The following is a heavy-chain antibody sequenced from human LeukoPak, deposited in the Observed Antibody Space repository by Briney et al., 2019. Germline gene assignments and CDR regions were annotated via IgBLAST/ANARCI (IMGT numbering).Heavy chain of an antibody. Sequence: PSESLSLTCTVSGGSISRSDHYGAWVRRPPGKGLEWIATISYRGSTYYNPSLKSQVTISLDTSKNQFSLKLTSVTAADTAVYYCARETPVGYGVYWGQGTLVTVSS. V-gene: IGHV4-39*07. CDR3: ARETPVGYGVY. CDR2: ISYRGST. CDR1: GGSISRSDHY. D-gene: IGHD5-12*01. J-gene: IGHJ4*02.